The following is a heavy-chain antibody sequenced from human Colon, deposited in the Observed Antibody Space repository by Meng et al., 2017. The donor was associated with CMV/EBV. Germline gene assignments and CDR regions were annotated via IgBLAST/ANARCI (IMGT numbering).Heavy chain of an antibody. J-gene: IGHJ4*02. CDR1: GFIFGDHN. V-gene: IGHV3-21*01. Sequence: GGSLRLSCATSGFIFGDHNINWVRQAPGKGLEWVSSISSSGTYIYYADSVKGRFTISRDNAKDSVDLLMTSLRAEDTAVYYCTRTFRYYFDFWGQGTLV. CDR2: ISSSGTYI. D-gene: IGHD2/OR15-2a*01. CDR3: TRTFRYYFDF.